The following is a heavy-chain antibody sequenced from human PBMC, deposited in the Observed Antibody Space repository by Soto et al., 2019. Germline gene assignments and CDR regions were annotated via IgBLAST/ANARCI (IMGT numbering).Heavy chain of an antibody. CDR2: ISSSRSTI. CDR1: GFTFSSYS. J-gene: IGHJ5*02. CDR3: AGQGGSRLNWFDP. Sequence: SGGSLRLSCAASGFTFSSYSMNWVRQAPGKGLEWVSYISSSRSTIYYADSVKGRFTISRDNAKNSLYLQMNSLRAEDTAVYYCAGQGGSRLNWFDPWGQGTLVTVSS. D-gene: IGHD6-13*01. V-gene: IGHV3-48*01.